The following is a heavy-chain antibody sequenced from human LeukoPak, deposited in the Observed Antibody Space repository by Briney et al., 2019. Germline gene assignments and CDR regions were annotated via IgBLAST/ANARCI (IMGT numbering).Heavy chain of an antibody. V-gene: IGHV3-23*01. CDR1: GFTFSSYA. Sequence: PGGSLRLPCAASGFTFSSYAMSWVRQAPGKGLEWVSAISGSGGSTYYADSVKGRFTISRDNSKNTLYLQMNSLRAEDTAVYYCAKHPLGRYDFWSGAKSDYYYYGMDVWGQGTTVTVSS. J-gene: IGHJ6*02. D-gene: IGHD3-3*01. CDR3: AKHPLGRYDFWSGAKSDYYYYGMDV. CDR2: ISGSGGST.